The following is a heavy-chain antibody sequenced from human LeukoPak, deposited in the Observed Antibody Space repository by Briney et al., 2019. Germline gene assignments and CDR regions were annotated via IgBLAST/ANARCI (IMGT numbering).Heavy chain of an antibody. D-gene: IGHD3-22*01. CDR2: IRYDGSNK. Sequence: GGSLRLSCAASGFTFSSYGMHWVRQAPGKGLEWVAFIRYDGSNKYYADSVKGRFTISRDNSKNTLYLQMNSLRAEDTAVYYCAKDSACPIFSGCDYYDSSGYSDWGQGTLVTVSS. J-gene: IGHJ4*02. V-gene: IGHV3-30*02. CDR3: AKDSACPIFSGCDYYDSSGYSD. CDR1: GFTFSSYG.